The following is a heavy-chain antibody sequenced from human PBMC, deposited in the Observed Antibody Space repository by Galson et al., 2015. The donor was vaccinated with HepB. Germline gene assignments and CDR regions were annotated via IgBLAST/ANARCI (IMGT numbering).Heavy chain of an antibody. CDR3: ARDGGRSTSSLRAAAAAGFN. CDR2: INPNSGGT. CDR1: GYTFTGYY. D-gene: IGHD2-2*01. Sequence: SVKVSCKASGYTFTGYYMHWVRQAPGQGLEWMGWINPNSGGTNYTQKFQGRVTMTRDTSISTAYMELSRLRSDDTAVYYCARDGGRSTSSLRAAAAAGFNWGQGTLVTVSS. V-gene: IGHV1-2*02. J-gene: IGHJ4*02.